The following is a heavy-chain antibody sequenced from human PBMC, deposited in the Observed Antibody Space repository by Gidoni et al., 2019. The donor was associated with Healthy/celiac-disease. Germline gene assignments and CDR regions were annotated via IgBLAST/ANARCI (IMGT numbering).Heavy chain of an antibody. J-gene: IGHJ1*01. CDR1: VFTFSSYE. Sequence: EVQLVESGGGLVQPGGSLRLSCAASVFTFSSYEMNWVRQAPGKGLEWVSYIRSSGRTIYYADSVKGRLTISRDKAKNSLYLKMNSLRAEDTAVYYCERGIAVAGTDKYFQHWGQGTLVTVSS. CDR3: ERGIAVAGTDKYFQH. CDR2: IRSSGRTI. D-gene: IGHD6-19*01. V-gene: IGHV3-48*03.